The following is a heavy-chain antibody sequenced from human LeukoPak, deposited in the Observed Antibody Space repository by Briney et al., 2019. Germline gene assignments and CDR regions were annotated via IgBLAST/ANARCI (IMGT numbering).Heavy chain of an antibody. CDR2: IRYDGSNK. J-gene: IGHJ4*02. V-gene: IGHV3-30*02. D-gene: IGHD3-22*01. Sequence: GGSLRLSCAASGFTFSSYGMHWVRQAPGKGLEWVAFIRYDGSNKYYADSVKGRFTIPRDNSKNTLYLQMNSLRAEDTAVYYCAKDSVHDSSGYGYYFDSWGQGTLVTVSS. CDR1: GFTFSSYG. CDR3: AKDSVHDSSGYGYYFDS.